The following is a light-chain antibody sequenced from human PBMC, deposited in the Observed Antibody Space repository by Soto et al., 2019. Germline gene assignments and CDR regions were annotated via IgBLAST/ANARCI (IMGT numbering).Light chain of an antibody. J-gene: IGKJ2*01. V-gene: IGKV3-20*01. Sequence: EIVLTQSPGTLSLSPGERATLSCRASQSVSSSYLAWYQQKPGQAPRLLIYGASSRATGIPDRFSGSGSGTDFTLTISRLELEDFAVYYCHQYGGFYTFGRGTKVEIK. CDR3: HQYGGFYT. CDR1: QSVSSSY. CDR2: GAS.